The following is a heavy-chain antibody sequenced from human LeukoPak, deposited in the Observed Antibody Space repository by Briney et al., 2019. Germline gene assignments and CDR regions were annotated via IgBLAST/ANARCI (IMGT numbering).Heavy chain of an antibody. J-gene: IGHJ3*02. V-gene: IGHV3-74*01. CDR2: INSDGSST. D-gene: IGHD6-19*01. CDR3: AKAPVETDSSGWYHIFDI. CDR1: GFTFSSYW. Sequence: GGSLRLSCAASGFTFSSYWMHWVRQAPGKGLVWVSRINSDGSSTSYADSVKGRFTISRDNSRNTLYLQMNSLRAEDTAVYNCAKAPVETDSSGWYHIFDIWGQGTMVTVSS.